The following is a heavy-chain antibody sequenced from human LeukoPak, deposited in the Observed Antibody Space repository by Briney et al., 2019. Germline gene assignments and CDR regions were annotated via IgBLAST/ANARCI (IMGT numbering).Heavy chain of an antibody. J-gene: IGHJ4*02. CDR2: IDPNGIT. CDR3: ARDKGTSYLSSFDY. Sequence: GGSLRLSCAASGFTFKHFGFHWVRQAPGKGLEWVSHIDPNGITYYADSVRGRFTISRDNSKNTLYLQMNSLRAADTAVYYCARDKGTSYLSSFDYWGQGTLVTVSS. CDR1: GFTFKHFG. D-gene: IGHD6-6*01. V-gene: IGHV3-23*01.